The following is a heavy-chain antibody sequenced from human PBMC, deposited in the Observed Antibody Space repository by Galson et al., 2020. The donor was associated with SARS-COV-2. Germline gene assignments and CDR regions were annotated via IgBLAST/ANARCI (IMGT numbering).Heavy chain of an antibody. CDR3: VRDLRRYCSSISCPLAY. J-gene: IGHJ4*02. V-gene: IGHV3-33*08. D-gene: IGHD2-2*01. CDR2: IWYDGTNK. CDR1: GFNFRDYG. Sequence: GESLKISCATSGFNFRDYGMHWVRQVPGKGLEWVAIIWYDGTNKYYADSVKGRFTIARDNSKNTLYLQMNTVRDDDTAVYYCVRDLRRYCSSISCPLAYWGQGALVTVSS.